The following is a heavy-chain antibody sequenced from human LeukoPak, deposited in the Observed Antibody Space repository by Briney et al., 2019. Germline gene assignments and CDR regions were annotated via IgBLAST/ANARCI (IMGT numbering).Heavy chain of an antibody. CDR3: ARDSSDFWSGYYTNWFDP. CDR2: ISSSSSSYI. J-gene: IGHJ5*02. Sequence: GGSLRLSCAASGFTFSSYSMNWVRQAPGKGLEWVSSISSSSSSYIYYADSVKGRFTISRDNAKNSLYLQMNSLRAEDTAVYYCARDSSDFWSGYYTNWFDPWGQGTLVTVSS. CDR1: GFTFSSYS. D-gene: IGHD3-3*01. V-gene: IGHV3-21*01.